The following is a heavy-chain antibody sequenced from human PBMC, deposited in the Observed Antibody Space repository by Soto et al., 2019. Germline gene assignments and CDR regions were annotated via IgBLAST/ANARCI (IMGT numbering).Heavy chain of an antibody. CDR3: ARGGRGAYLSSGYYYLLYYFDY. D-gene: IGHD3-22*01. J-gene: IGHJ4*02. V-gene: IGHV4-30-2*01. CDR2: IYHSGST. CDR1: GGSISSGGYS. Sequence: QLQLQESGSGLVKPSQTLSLTCAVSGGSISSGGYSWSWIRQPPGKGLEWIGYIYHSGSTYYNPSLKSRVTISVDRSKNQFSLKLSSVTAADTAVYYCARGGRGAYLSSGYYYLLYYFDYWGQGTLVTVSS.